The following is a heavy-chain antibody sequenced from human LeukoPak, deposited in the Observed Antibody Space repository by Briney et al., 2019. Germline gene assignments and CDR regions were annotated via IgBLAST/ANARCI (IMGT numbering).Heavy chain of an antibody. D-gene: IGHD3-16*02. Sequence: QAGGSLRLSCAASGFTFSSYAMSWVRQAPGKGLEWVSGISGSGDSTYYADPVKGRFTISRDNSKNTLYLQMNSLRAEDTAVYYCAKCPVWGSYRYYFDYWGQGTLVTVSS. V-gene: IGHV3-23*01. CDR2: ISGSGDST. CDR3: AKCPVWGSYRYYFDY. J-gene: IGHJ4*02. CDR1: GFTFSSYA.